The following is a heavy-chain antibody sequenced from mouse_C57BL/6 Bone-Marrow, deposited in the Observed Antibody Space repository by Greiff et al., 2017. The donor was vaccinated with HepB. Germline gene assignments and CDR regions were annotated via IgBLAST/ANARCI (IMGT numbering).Heavy chain of an antibody. Sequence: VQLQQSGAELVRPGASVTLSCKASGYTFTDYEMHWVKQTSVHGLEWIGTIDPETGGTAYNQKFKGKAILTADKSSSTAYMELRSLTSEDSAVYYCTREGGSYDYWGQGTTLTVSS. CDR2: IDPETGGT. CDR1: GYTFTDYE. J-gene: IGHJ2*01. V-gene: IGHV1-15*01. CDR3: TREGGSYDY. D-gene: IGHD2-12*01.